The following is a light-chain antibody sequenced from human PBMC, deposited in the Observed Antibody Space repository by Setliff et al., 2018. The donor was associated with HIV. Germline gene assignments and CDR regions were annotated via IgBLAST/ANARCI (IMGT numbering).Light chain of an antibody. CDR1: SSDVGAYNY. Sequence: QSVLTQPASVSGSPGQSITISCTGTSSDVGAYNYVSWFQQHPGKAPKLIIYEVRTRPSGVSTRFSGSKSGDTASLTISGLQAEDEADYYCSSYSTTNTILFGGGTKVTVL. CDR3: SSYSTTNTIL. CDR2: EVR. V-gene: IGLV2-14*01. J-gene: IGLJ2*01.